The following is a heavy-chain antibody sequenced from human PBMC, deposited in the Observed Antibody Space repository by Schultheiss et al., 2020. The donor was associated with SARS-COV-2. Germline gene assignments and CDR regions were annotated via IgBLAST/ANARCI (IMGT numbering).Heavy chain of an antibody. J-gene: IGHJ4*02. D-gene: IGHD3-3*02. V-gene: IGHV4-59*12. CDR2: IYYSGST. CDR1: GGSISPYH. Sequence: SQTLSLTCTVSGGSISPYHWSWIRQPPGKGLEWIGNIYYSGSTNYNPSLKSRVTISVDTSKNQFSLKLSSVTAADTAVYYCARATGSFGVVTGYFDYWGQGTLVTVSS. CDR3: ARATGSFGVVTGYFDY.